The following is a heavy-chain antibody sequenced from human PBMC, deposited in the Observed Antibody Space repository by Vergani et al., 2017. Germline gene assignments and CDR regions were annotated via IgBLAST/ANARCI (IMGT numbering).Heavy chain of an antibody. CDR1: GFTFSDYY. V-gene: IGHV3-11*05. Sequence: QVQLVESGGGLVKPGGSLRLSCAASGFTFSDYYMSWIRQAPGKGLEWVSYISSSSSYTNYADSVKGRFTISRDNAKNSLYLQMNSLRAEDTAVYYCARGASIAAREAAPYYYGMDVWGQGTTVTVSS. J-gene: IGHJ6*02. D-gene: IGHD6-6*01. CDR3: ARGASIAAREAAPYYYGMDV. CDR2: ISSSSSYT.